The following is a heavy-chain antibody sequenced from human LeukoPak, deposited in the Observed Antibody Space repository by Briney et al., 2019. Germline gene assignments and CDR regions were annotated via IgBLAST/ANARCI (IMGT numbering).Heavy chain of an antibody. CDR1: GFTFCSYA. D-gene: IGHD2-2*02. J-gene: IGHJ4*02. Sequence: GRALSLSCAASGFTFCSYAMHWVRQAPGKGLEGVAVISYDGSNKYYADSVKGRFTISRDNSKNTLYLQMNSLRAEDTAVYYCAREFSCSSTSCYTAWDYWGQGTLVTVSS. CDR2: ISYDGSNK. CDR3: AREFSCSSTSCYTAWDY. V-gene: IGHV3-30-3*01.